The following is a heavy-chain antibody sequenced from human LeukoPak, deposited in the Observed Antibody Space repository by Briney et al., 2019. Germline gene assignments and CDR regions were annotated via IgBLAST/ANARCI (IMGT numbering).Heavy chain of an antibody. CDR3: ARDDGYSSSWYDY. CDR1: GFTFSSYA. J-gene: IGHJ4*02. CDR2: VSGSGGST. Sequence: GGPLRLSCAASGFTFSSYAMSWVRQAPGKGLEWVSAVSGSGGSTYYADSVKGRFTISRDNSKNTLYLQMNSLRAEDTAVYYCARDDGYSSSWYDYWGQGTLVTVSS. V-gene: IGHV3-23*01. D-gene: IGHD6-13*01.